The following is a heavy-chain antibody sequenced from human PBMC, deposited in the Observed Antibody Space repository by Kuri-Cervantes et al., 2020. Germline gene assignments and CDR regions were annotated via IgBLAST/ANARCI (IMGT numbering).Heavy chain of an antibody. Sequence: GGSLRLYCAASGFTFSSYGMHWVRQAPGAGLEWVAFIFYDGSQKHYADSVKGRFTISRDNSKNTLYLQMNSLRTEDTAVYYCAKDVYLVVTVAEIDYWGQGTLVTVSS. CDR2: IFYDGSQK. J-gene: IGHJ4*02. CDR1: GFTFSSYG. D-gene: IGHD2-21*02. CDR3: AKDVYLVVTVAEIDY. V-gene: IGHV3-30*02.